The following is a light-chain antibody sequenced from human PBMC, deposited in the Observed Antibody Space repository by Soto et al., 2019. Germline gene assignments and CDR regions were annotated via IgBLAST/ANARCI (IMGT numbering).Light chain of an antibody. V-gene: IGKV3-20*01. Sequence: EIVLTQSPGTLSLSPGERATLSCRASQSVRSNYLAWYQQKPGQAPRLLIYGASSRATGIPDRFSGSGSGTDFTLTINRLEPEDFAVYYWPQYGPSPRTFGQGTKVDIK. CDR1: QSVRSNY. CDR3: PQYGPSPRT. CDR2: GAS. J-gene: IGKJ1*01.